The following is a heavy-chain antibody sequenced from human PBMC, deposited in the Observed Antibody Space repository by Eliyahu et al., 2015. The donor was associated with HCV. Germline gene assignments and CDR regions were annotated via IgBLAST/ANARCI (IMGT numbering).Heavy chain of an antibody. V-gene: IGHV1-2*02. CDR2: VNPNSGGT. J-gene: IGHJ4*02. CDR3: ARDQGYSYASGDGAFDY. D-gene: IGHD5-18*01. Sequence: QVQLVQSGAEVKKPGASMKVSCKASGYTFTGYYIHWVRQAPGQGLEWMGWVNPNSGGTSYAQKFQGRVTMTRDTSISTVYLELSRLRSDDTAIYYCARDQGYSYASGDGAFDYWGQGTLVTVSS. CDR1: GYTFTGYY.